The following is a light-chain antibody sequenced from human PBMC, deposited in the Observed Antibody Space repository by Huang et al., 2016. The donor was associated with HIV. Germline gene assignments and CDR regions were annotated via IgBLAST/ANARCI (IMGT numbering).Light chain of an antibody. CDR2: DTS. J-gene: IGKJ4*01. Sequence: EIMMTQSPATLSVSPGGGATLSCRASQNVRNNLAWYQQKTGQAPRLLIYDTSTRASGIPARFSGSGSGTEFTLTISGLQSEDFAIYYCQQYDNWPPGLTFGGGTKVEI. CDR1: QNVRNN. CDR3: QQYDNWPPGLT. V-gene: IGKV3D-15*01.